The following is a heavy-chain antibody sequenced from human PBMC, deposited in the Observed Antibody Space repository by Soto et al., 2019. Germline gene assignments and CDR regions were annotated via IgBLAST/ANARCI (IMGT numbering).Heavy chain of an antibody. Sequence: QVQLVQSGAEVKKPGSSVKVSCKASGGTFSSYAISWVRQAPGQGLEWMGGIIPIFGTATYAEKFQGRVTITADESTSTAYMELSSLRSEDTAVYYCARSYCSGGSCYATKDYYYGMDVWGQGTTVTVS. V-gene: IGHV1-69*12. CDR3: ARSYCSGGSCYATKDYYYGMDV. CDR1: GGTFSSYA. CDR2: IIPIFGTA. D-gene: IGHD2-15*01. J-gene: IGHJ6*02.